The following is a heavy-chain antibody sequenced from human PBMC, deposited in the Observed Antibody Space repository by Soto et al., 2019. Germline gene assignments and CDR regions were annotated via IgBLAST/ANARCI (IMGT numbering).Heavy chain of an antibody. J-gene: IGHJ4*02. CDR3: AKDRLGGNFDY. V-gene: IGHV3-23*01. Sequence: GGALRLSCAASGFTFNNYAMNWVRQAPGKGLEWVATISGTGGSTYYTDSVKGRFTISRDNSKNTLYLQMNSLRVEDTAVYYCAKDRLGGNFDYWGQGTQVTVS. CDR1: GFTFNNYA. CDR2: ISGTGGST.